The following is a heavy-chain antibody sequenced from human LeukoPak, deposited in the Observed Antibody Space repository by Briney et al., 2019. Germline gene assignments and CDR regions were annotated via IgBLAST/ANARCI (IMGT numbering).Heavy chain of an antibody. CDR3: ARGVRHCASTTCFAGAGDI. CDR1: GGSISSYY. Sequence: SETLSLTCTVSGGSISSYYWTWIRQPPGKGLEGLGQMYYSGSIKYNPSLKSRVTVSTDTSKNQFSLKLRSVTAADTATYYCARGVRHCASTTCFAGAGDIWGQGKMVTVSS. J-gene: IGHJ3*02. V-gene: IGHV4-59*01. D-gene: IGHD2-2*01. CDR2: MYYSGSI.